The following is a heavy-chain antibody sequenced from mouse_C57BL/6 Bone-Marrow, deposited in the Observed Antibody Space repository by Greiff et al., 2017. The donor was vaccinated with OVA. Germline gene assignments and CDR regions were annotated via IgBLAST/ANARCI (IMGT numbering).Heavy chain of an antibody. Sequence: QVQLQQSGPELVKPGASVKLSCKASGYTFTSYDINWVKQRPGQGLEWIGWIYPRDGSTKYNEKFKGKATLTVDTSSSTAYMELHSLTSEDSAVYFCARSAFITTVREYFDVWGTGTTVTVSS. CDR2: IYPRDGST. D-gene: IGHD1-1*01. J-gene: IGHJ1*03. CDR3: ARSAFITTVREYFDV. V-gene: IGHV1-85*01. CDR1: GYTFTSYD.